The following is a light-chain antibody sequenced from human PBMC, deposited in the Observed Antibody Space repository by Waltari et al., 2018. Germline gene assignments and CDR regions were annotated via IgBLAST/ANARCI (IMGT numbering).Light chain of an antibody. V-gene: IGKV3-15*01. CDR3: QQYDNWPIT. CDR1: QSVSSN. CDR2: GAS. J-gene: IGKJ5*01. Sequence: EIVMTQFPATLSVSPGERATLSCRASQSVSSNLAWYQQNPGQAPRPLIYGASTRATGFPARFSASGSGTEFTLTISSLQSEDFAVYYCQQYDNWPITFGQGTRLEIK.